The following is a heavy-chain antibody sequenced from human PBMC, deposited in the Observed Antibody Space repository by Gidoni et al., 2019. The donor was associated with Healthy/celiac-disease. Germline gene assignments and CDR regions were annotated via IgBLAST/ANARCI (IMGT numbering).Heavy chain of an antibody. V-gene: IGHV3-23*01. CDR1: GFTFSSYA. J-gene: IGHJ6*02. CDR2: ISGSGGST. Sequence: EVQLLESGGGLVQPGGSLRLACAAAGFTFSSYAMRWVRQAPGKGLEWVSAISGSGGSTYYADSVKGRFTISRDNSKNTLYLQMNSLRAEDTAVYYCAKAIGLAVAGSYYYYGMDVWGQGTTVTVSS. CDR3: AKAIGLAVAGSYYYYGMDV. D-gene: IGHD6-19*01.